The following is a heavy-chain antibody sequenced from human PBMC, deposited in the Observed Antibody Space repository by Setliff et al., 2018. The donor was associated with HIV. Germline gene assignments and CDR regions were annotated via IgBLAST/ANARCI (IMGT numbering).Heavy chain of an antibody. CDR1: GFTLSSSH. V-gene: IGHV3-53*01. CDR3: AKGVKWLDP. J-gene: IGHJ5*02. D-gene: IGHD3-16*01. CDR2: IYSDGRT. Sequence: TGGSLRLSCAASGFTLSSSHMTWVRQAPGKGLEWVSFIYSDGRTHYADSVKGLFTLSRDNSKNVMHLQMNGLRPEDTAVYYCAKGVKWLDPWGQGTLVTVSS.